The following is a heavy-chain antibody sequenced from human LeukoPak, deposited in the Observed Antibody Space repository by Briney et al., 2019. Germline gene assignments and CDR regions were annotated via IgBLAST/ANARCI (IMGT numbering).Heavy chain of an antibody. J-gene: IGHJ4*02. CDR1: GGTFSSYA. Sequence: SVKVSCKASGGTFSSYAISWVRQAPGQGLEWMGGIIPIFCTANYAQKFQGRVTITTDESTSTAYMELSSLRSEDTAVYYCATSRLRFLEWLLYIFDYWGQGTLVTVSS. D-gene: IGHD3-3*01. V-gene: IGHV1-69*05. CDR2: IIPIFCTA. CDR3: ATSRLRFLEWLLYIFDY.